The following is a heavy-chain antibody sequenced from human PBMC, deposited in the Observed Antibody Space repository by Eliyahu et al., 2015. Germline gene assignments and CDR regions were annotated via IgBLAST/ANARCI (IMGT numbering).Heavy chain of an antibody. V-gene: IGHV3-30-3*01. J-gene: IGHJ4*02. Sequence: QVQLVESGGGVVQPGRSLRLSCAASGFTFSTYAMHWVRQAPGKGLEWVAVTSYDGNNKYYADSVKGRFTISRDNSKNTLYLQMNSLRAEDTAVYYCARVGLSSGWYLPHLDYWGQGTLVTVSS. CDR1: GFTFSTYA. CDR3: ARVGLSSGWYLPHLDY. CDR2: TSYDGNNK. D-gene: IGHD6-19*01.